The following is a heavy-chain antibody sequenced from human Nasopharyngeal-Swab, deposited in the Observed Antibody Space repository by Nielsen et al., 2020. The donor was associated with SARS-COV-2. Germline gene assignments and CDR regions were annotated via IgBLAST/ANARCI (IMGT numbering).Heavy chain of an antibody. CDR1: DYSISSYY. J-gene: IGHJ6*02. V-gene: IGHV4-59*13. CDR2: IYYSGSP. Sequence: SETLSLTCTVSDYSISSYYWTWIRQPPGKGLEWIGYIYYSGSPNYNPSLKSRVTLSLDTSKSQLSLKLSSVTAADTAVYYCARVHYYDSTYYYYGSDVWGQGTTVTVSS. D-gene: IGHD3-22*01. CDR3: ARVHYYDSTYYYYGSDV.